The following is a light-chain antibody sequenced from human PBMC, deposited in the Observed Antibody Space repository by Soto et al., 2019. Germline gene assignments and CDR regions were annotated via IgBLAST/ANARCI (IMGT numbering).Light chain of an antibody. J-gene: IGKJ2*01. Sequence: ETLLTQSPATLSVSPGERDTLSCRASQSVRDNLAWYQQKPGQAPRLLIYGASTRAPGIPDRFSGSGFGTEFSLTISSQQSEDFAVYYCQQHNDWPPSTFGQGTKLEIK. V-gene: IGKV3-15*01. CDR2: GAS. CDR1: QSVRDN. CDR3: QQHNDWPPST.